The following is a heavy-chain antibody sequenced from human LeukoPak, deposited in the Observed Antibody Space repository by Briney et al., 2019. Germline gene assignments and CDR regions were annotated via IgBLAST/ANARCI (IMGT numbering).Heavy chain of an antibody. CDR2: INPNSGGT. D-gene: IGHD6-25*01. CDR1: GYTVTTYD. V-gene: IGHV1-2*02. J-gene: IGHJ4*02. CDR3: ARISQRVDY. Sequence: ASVRVSFTSSGYTVTTYDMHWVRQAPGQGREWMGGINPNSGGTNYAQKFQGRVTMTRHTSISTAYMELSRLRSDDTAVYYCARISQRVDYWGQGTLVTVAS.